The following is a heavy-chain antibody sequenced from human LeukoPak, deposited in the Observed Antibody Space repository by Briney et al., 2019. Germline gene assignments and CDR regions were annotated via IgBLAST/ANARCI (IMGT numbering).Heavy chain of an antibody. CDR2: IIPIFGTA. J-gene: IGHJ4*02. V-gene: IGHV1-69*13. CDR1: GGTFSSYA. D-gene: IGHD2-2*01. Sequence: GASVKVSCKASGGTFSSYAISWVRQAPGQGLEWMGGIIPIFGTASYAQKFQGRVTITADESTSTAYMELSSRRSEDTAVYYCARPRVKCSSTSCLFDYWGQGTLVTVSS. CDR3: ARPRVKCSSTSCLFDY.